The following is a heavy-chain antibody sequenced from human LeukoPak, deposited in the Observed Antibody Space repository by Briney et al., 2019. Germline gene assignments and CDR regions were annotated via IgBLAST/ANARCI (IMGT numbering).Heavy chain of an antibody. D-gene: IGHD2-21*01. CDR3: ARDHVAIGPWFCDY. CDR2: ISYDGSNK. V-gene: IGHV3-30-3*01. J-gene: IGHJ4*02. Sequence: PGGSLRLSCAASGFTFSSYAIHWVRQAPGKGLEWVAVISYDGSNKYYADSVKGRFTISRDNSKNTLYLQMNSLRAEDTAVYYCARDHVAIGPWFCDYWGQGTLVTVSS. CDR1: GFTFSSYA.